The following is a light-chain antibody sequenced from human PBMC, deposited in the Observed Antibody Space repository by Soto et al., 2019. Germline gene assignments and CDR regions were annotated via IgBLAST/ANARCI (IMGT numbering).Light chain of an antibody. CDR3: QAWDSCTVV. CDR1: KLGDKY. V-gene: IGLV3-1*01. Sequence: SYELTQPPSVSVSPGQTASITCSGDKLGDKYACWYQQKPGQSPVLVIYQDSKRPSGIPERFSGSNSGNTATLTISRTQAMDEADYYCQAWDSCTVVFGGGTKLTVL. CDR2: QDS. J-gene: IGLJ2*01.